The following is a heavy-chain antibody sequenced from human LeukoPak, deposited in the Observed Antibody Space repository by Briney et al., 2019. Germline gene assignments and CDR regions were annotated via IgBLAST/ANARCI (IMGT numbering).Heavy chain of an antibody. J-gene: IGHJ4*02. CDR1: GFTFSNYA. CDR3: ASRPAPSLGPLEY. Sequence: PGGSLRLSCAASGFTFSNYAMAWVRQIPGKGLGWVSVFSGSGGSTYYADPVKGRFTVSRDNSSNTLYLQMNNLRVDDTAIYYCASRPAPSLGPLEYWGQGTLVNVSS. D-gene: IGHD2-2*01. CDR2: FSGSGGST. V-gene: IGHV3-23*01.